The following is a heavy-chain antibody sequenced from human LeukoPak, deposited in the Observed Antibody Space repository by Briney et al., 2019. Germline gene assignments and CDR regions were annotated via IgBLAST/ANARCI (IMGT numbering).Heavy chain of an antibody. CDR1: GFTFSSYS. CDR3: ARDPSKSDGSGSYYSDY. V-gene: IGHV3-21*01. D-gene: IGHD3-10*01. J-gene: IGHJ4*02. CDR2: ISSSSSYI. Sequence: GGSLRLSCAASGFTFSSYSMNWVRQAPGKGLEGVSSISSSSSYIYYADSVKGRFTISRDNAKNSLYLQMNSLRAEDTAVYYCARDPSKSDGSGSYYSDYWGQGTLVTVSS.